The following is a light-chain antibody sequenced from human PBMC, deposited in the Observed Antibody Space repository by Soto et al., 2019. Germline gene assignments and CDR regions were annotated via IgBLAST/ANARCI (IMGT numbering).Light chain of an antibody. CDR2: EVV. J-gene: IGLJ1*01. CDR3: KSYAGSNTYV. V-gene: IGLV2-8*01. CDR1: KNDIGVYDF. Sequence: QSVLAQPPSASGSPGQSVTISCTGTKNDIGVYDFVSWYQHHSGKAPRLIIYEVVQRPSGVPDRFSGSKSGNTASLTVSGLQDADEADYCCKSYAGSNTYVFGSGTKVTVL.